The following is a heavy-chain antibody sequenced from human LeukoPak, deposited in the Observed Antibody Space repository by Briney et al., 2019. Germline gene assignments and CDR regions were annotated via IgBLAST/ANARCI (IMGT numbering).Heavy chain of an antibody. CDR3: AREVEDGYRF. CDR1: GYTFTSYY. Sequence: ASVNVSCKASGYTFTSYYMHWVRQAPGRGLEWMGIINPSGGSTSYAQKFQGRVTMTRDTSTSTVYMELSSLRSEDTAVYYCAREVEDGYRFWGQGTLVTVSS. CDR2: INPSGGST. J-gene: IGHJ4*02. D-gene: IGHD5-12*01. V-gene: IGHV1-46*01.